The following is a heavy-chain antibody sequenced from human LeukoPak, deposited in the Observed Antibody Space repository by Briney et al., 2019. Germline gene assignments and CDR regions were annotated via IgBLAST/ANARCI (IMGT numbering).Heavy chain of an antibody. V-gene: IGHV3-20*04. CDR2: INWNGGST. D-gene: IGHD5-24*01. J-gene: IGHJ3*02. Sequence: GGSLRLSCAASGFTFDDYGMSWVRQAPGKGLEWVSGINWNGGSTGYADSVKGRFTISRDNAKNSLYLQMNSLRAEDTALYYCAKDERRWLQLRDDAFDIWGQGTMVTVSS. CDR3: AKDERRWLQLRDDAFDI. CDR1: GFTFDDYG.